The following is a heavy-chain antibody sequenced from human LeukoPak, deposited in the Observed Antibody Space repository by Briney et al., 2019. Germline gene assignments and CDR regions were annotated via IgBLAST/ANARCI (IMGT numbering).Heavy chain of an antibody. V-gene: IGHV4-34*01. CDR1: GVSISSYY. D-gene: IGHD5-24*01. CDR2: INHSGST. CDR3: AREEEMATDY. Sequence: SETLSLTCAVSGVSISSYYWSWMRQPPGKGLEWIGEINHSGSTNYNPSLKSRVTISVDTSKNQFSLKLSSVTAADTAVYYCAREEEMATDYWGQGTLVTVSS. J-gene: IGHJ4*02.